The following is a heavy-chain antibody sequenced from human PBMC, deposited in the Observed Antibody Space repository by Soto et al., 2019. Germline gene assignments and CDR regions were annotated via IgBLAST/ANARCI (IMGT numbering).Heavy chain of an antibody. J-gene: IGHJ6*02. D-gene: IGHD3-3*01. V-gene: IGHV1-46*01. Sequence: GAAVMVSCKASGYTFTSSYMHWVRQAPGQGREGMGIINPSGGSTSYAQKFQGRVTMTRDTSTSTVYMELSSLRSEDTAVYYCARDRESTIFGVVIKYYYYYYGMDVWGQGTTVTV. CDR1: GYTFTSSY. CDR3: ARDRESTIFGVVIKYYYYYYGMDV. CDR2: INPSGGST.